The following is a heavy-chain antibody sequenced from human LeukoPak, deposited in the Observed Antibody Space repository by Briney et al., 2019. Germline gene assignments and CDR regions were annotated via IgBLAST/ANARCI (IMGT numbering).Heavy chain of an antibody. CDR3: AKVPDYDILTGLLY. CDR2: ISGSGGST. J-gene: IGHJ4*02. CDR1: GFTFSSYA. D-gene: IGHD3-9*01. Sequence: PGGSLRLSCAASGFTFSSYAMSWVRQAPGKGLEWVSAISGSGGSTYYADSVKGRFTISRDNSKNTLYLQMNSLRAEDTAVYYCAKVPDYDILTGLLYWGQGTLVTVSS. V-gene: IGHV3-23*01.